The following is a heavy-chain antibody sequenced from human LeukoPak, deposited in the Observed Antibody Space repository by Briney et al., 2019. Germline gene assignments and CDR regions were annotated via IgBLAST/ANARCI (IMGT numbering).Heavy chain of an antibody. V-gene: IGHV3-30*18. D-gene: IGHD3-22*01. Sequence: GGSLRLSCAGAGFTFNIYGMHWVRQAPGKGLEWVAVISFDGSNKYYADSVKGRFTISRDNSKNTLHLQMNSLRAEDTAVYYCANDRHYYDSSGYNYWGQGTLVTVSS. CDR1: GFTFNIYG. J-gene: IGHJ4*02. CDR2: ISFDGSNK. CDR3: ANDRHYYDSSGYNY.